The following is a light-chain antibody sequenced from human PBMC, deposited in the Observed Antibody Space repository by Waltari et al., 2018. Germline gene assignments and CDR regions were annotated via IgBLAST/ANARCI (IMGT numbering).Light chain of an antibody. CDR1: TSDVGSYAL. Sequence: QSALTQPASVSGTPGQSITISCSGTTSDVGSYALVSWYQQHPSEGPKLPICEVFKRPPDTSSRFSGAKSGSTASLTISGLQPEDEADYYCCSYAGRGTYVFGSGTKVTVL. CDR3: CSYAGRGTYV. J-gene: IGLJ1*01. CDR2: EVF. V-gene: IGLV2-23*02.